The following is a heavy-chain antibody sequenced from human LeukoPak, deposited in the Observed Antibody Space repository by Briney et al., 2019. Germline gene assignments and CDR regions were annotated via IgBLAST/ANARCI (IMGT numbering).Heavy chain of an antibody. CDR3: ASPPPYYYDSSGYYLSY. D-gene: IGHD3-22*01. CDR2: IIPIFGTA. CDR1: GGTFSSYA. J-gene: IGHJ4*02. V-gene: IGHV1-69*05. Sequence: SVKVSCKASGGTFSSYAISWARQAPGQGLEWMGRIIPIFGTANYAQKFQGRVTITTDESTSTAYMELSSLRSEDTAVYYCASPPPYYYDSSGYYLSYWGQGTLVTVSS.